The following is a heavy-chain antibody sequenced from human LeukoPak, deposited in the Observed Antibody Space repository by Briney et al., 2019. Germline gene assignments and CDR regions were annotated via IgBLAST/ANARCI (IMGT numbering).Heavy chain of an antibody. V-gene: IGHV4-34*01. D-gene: IGHD6-19*01. CDR1: GGSFSGYY. CDR3: ARGSGIAVAPVG. J-gene: IGHJ4*02. Sequence: SETLSLTCAVYGGSFSGYYWSWIRQPPGKGLEWIGEINHSGSTNYNPSLKSRVTISVDTSKNQLSLKLSSVTAADTAVYYCARGSGIAVAPVGWGQGTLVTVSS. CDR2: INHSGST.